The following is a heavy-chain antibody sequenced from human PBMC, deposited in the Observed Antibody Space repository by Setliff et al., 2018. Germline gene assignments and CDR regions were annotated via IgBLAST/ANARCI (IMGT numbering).Heavy chain of an antibody. Sequence: SETLSLTCAVSGYSISSGYYWGWIRQPPGKGLEWIGSIYHSGSTYYNPSFKSRVTISVDTSKNQFSLKLNSVTAADMAVYYCAREQWLDPPGYYYMDVWAKGTTVTVSS. CDR1: GYSISSGYY. J-gene: IGHJ6*03. CDR2: IYHSGST. V-gene: IGHV4-38-2*01. CDR3: AREQWLDPPGYYYMDV. D-gene: IGHD6-19*01.